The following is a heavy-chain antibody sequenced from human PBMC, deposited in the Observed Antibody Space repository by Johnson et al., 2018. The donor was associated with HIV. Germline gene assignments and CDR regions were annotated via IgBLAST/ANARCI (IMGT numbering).Heavy chain of an antibody. V-gene: IGHV3-9*01. CDR1: GFTFDDYA. Sequence: VQLVESGGGLVQPGRSLRLSCAASGFTFDDYAMHWVRQAPGKGLEWVSGINWNGGSTGFADSVKGRFNISRDNPKNTLYLQMDSLRIEDTAVYYRAVLTTGGLRVGNFDIWGQGTMVTVSS. J-gene: IGHJ3*02. D-gene: IGHD4/OR15-4a*01. CDR3: AVLTTGGLRVGNFDI. CDR2: INWNGGST.